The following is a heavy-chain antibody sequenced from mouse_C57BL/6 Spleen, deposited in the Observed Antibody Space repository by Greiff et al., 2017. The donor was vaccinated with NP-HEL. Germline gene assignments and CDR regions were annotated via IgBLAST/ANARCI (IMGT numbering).Heavy chain of an antibody. D-gene: IGHD2-4*01. Sequence: QVQLQQPGAELVKPGASVKMSCKASGYTFTSYWITWVKQRPGQGLEWIGDIYPGSGSTNYNEKFKSKATLTVDTSSSTAYMQLSSLTSEDSAVYYCARCYDYDGAMDYWGQGTSVTVSS. J-gene: IGHJ4*01. CDR1: GYTFTSYW. V-gene: IGHV1-55*01. CDR3: ARCYDYDGAMDY. CDR2: IYPGSGST.